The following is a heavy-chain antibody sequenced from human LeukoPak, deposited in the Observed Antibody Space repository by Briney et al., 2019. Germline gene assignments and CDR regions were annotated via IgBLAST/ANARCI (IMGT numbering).Heavy chain of an antibody. Sequence: SETLSLTCTVSGGSISPHYWTSIRRTPGKGLEWIGYSFHSGLTNYNSALRSRVTLSVDTARNQLSLKLTSVTAADTAVYYCTREVSTVTFDYWGQGTLVTVSS. CDR1: GGSISPHY. D-gene: IGHD4-17*01. CDR3: TREVSTVTFDY. J-gene: IGHJ4*02. CDR2: SFHSGLT. V-gene: IGHV4-59*11.